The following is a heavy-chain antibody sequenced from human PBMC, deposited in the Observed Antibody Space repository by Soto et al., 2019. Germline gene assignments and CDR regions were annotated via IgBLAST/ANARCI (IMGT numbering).Heavy chain of an antibody. V-gene: IGHV3-11*01. CDR1: GFTFTDYY. D-gene: IGHD2-21*02. J-gene: IGHJ5*02. Sequence: GGSLRLSCAASGFTFTDYYMSWIRQAPGKGLEWVSYISSNGSTIYYADSVKGRFTISRDNAKNSLYLQMNSLKAEDTAVYYCARVLVFYGGFDPWGQGTLVTVSS. CDR2: ISSNGSTI. CDR3: ARVLVFYGGFDP.